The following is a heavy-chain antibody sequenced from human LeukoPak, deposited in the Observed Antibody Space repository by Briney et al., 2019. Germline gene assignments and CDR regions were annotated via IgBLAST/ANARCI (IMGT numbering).Heavy chain of an antibody. Sequence: SETLSLTCTVSGASISSYYWSWIRQPQGKGLERIGYIYYSGSTNYDPSLKSRVTISVDTSKNQFSLKLSSVTAADTAVYYCARAQWEYSSSWGLDYWGQGTLVTVSS. CDR3: ARAQWEYSSSWGLDY. D-gene: IGHD6-13*01. J-gene: IGHJ4*02. V-gene: IGHV4-59*01. CDR2: IYYSGST. CDR1: GASISSYY.